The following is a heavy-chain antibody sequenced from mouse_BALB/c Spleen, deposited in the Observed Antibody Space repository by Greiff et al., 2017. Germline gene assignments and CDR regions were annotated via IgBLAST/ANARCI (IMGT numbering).Heavy chain of an antibody. J-gene: IGHJ2*01. CDR2: INSNGGST. CDR3: ARHEEVRRYFDY. D-gene: IGHD2-14*01. Sequence: DVQLQESGGGLVKLGGSLKLSCAASGFTFSSYYMSWVRQTPEKRLELVAAINSNGGSTYYPDTVKGRFTISRDNAKNTLYLQMSSLKSEDTALYYCARHEEVRRYFDYWGQGTTLTVSS. CDR1: GFTFSSYY. V-gene: IGHV5-6-2*01.